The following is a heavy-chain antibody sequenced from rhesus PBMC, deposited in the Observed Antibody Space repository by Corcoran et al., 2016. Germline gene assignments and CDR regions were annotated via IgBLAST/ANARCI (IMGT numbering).Heavy chain of an antibody. J-gene: IGHJ4*01. CDR2: LNGHSGST. D-gene: IGHD2-33*01. CDR1: GASISSNW. V-gene: IGHV4-80*01. Sequence: QVHLQESGPGLVKPSETLSLTCSVSGASISSNWWSWIRQPPGQGRAWVGGLEWIGGLNGHSGSTNWNPSLKSRVSISKDASKNQFSLKLSSVTAADTAVYFCVRGFNCSGSGCSLFWGQGVLVSVSS. CDR3: VRGFNCSGSGCSLF.